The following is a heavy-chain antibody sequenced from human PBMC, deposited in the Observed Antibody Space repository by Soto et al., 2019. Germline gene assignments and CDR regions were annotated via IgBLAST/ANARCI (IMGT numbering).Heavy chain of an antibody. D-gene: IGHD3-10*01. CDR2: INWNGGST. Sequence: VLLVESGGGVVRPGGSLRLSCAASGFTFDDYGMSWVRQAPGKGLEWVSGINWNGGSTGYADSVKGRFTISRDNAKHSLYLQMNSLRAEDTALYYCARLYGSGSTRRVRIDYWGQGTLVTVSS. V-gene: IGHV3-20*04. J-gene: IGHJ4*02. CDR3: ARLYGSGSTRRVRIDY. CDR1: GFTFDDYG.